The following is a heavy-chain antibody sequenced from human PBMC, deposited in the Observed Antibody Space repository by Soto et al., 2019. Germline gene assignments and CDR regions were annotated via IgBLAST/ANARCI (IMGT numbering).Heavy chain of an antibody. V-gene: IGHV4-59*01. CDR2: IYYSGST. D-gene: IGHD3-3*01. CDR1: GGSISSYY. CDR3: ARLPSIVDFWSGHYFDY. J-gene: IGHJ4*02. Sequence: PSLTCTVSGGSISSYYWSWIRQPPGKGLEWIGYIYYSGSTNYNPSLKSRVTISVDTSKNQFSLKLSSVTAADTAVYYCARLPSIVDFWSGHYFDYWGQGTLVTVSS.